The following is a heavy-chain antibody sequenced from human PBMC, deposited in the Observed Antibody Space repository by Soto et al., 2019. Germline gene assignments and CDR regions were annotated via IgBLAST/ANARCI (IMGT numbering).Heavy chain of an antibody. V-gene: IGHV3-23*01. J-gene: IGHJ4*02. D-gene: IGHD6-13*01. CDR3: ATRMYSTSWYYFVS. CDR2: IGGGSGST. CDR1: GFTFTNYA. Sequence: EVQLLESGGGFVQPGRSLRLSCAASGFTFTNYALSWVRQAPGKGLEWVSTIGGGSGSTSYADSVKGRFSISRENSKNTLYLQMSSLRAEDTALYYCATRMYSTSWYYFVSWGQGTLVTVSS.